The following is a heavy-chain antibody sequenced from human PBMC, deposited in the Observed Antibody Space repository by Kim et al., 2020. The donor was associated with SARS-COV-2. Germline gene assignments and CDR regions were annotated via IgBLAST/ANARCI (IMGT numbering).Heavy chain of an antibody. CDR1: GFILSDSF. Sequence: GGSLRLSCAASGFILSDSFLHWVRQTSGKGPEWVGRIRGIANSDATVYAASVKGRFIISRDDSQNTAYLQMNSLETEDTAVYYCSSTTEAPASNVYWGQGTLVTVSS. V-gene: IGHV3-73*01. CDR2: IRGIANSDAT. D-gene: IGHD4-4*01. J-gene: IGHJ4*02. CDR3: SSTTEAPASNVY.